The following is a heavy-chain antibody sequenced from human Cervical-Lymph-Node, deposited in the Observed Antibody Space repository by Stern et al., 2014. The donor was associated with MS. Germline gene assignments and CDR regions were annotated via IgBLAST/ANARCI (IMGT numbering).Heavy chain of an antibody. CDR1: GFAFGGYS. CDR2: ISSSGRTI. Sequence: EEQLVESGGGLVQPGGSLKLSCAASGFAFGGYSMNWVRQAPGTGLEWVSHISSSGRTIYIADSVKGRFTVSRDNSNNSLFLQINSLRDEDTAVYYCARVVFGLDVWGPGTTVIVSS. J-gene: IGHJ6*02. CDR3: ARVVFGLDV. V-gene: IGHV3-48*02. D-gene: IGHD2-8*02.